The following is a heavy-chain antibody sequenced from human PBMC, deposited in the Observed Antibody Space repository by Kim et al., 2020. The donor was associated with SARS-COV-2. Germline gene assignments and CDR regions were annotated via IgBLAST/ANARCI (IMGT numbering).Heavy chain of an antibody. Sequence: ASVKVSCKASGYTFTSYYMHWVRQAPGQGLEWMGIINPSGGSTSYAQKFQGRVTMTRDTSTSTVYMELSSLRSEDTAVYYCARGLVRQVLRYFDWFSYYFDYWGQGTLVTVSS. D-gene: IGHD3-9*01. V-gene: IGHV1-46*01. CDR1: GYTFTSYY. J-gene: IGHJ4*02. CDR3: ARGLVRQVLRYFDWFSYYFDY. CDR2: INPSGGST.